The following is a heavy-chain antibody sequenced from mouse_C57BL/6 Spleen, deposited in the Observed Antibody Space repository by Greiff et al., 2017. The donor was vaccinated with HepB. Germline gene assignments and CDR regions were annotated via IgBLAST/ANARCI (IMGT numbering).Heavy chain of an antibody. D-gene: IGHD1-1*01. CDR3: TREIITTVSYAMDY. CDR2: IDPETGGT. V-gene: IGHV1-15*01. J-gene: IGHJ4*01. CDR1: GYTFTDYE. Sequence: SFTLSCNSSGYTFTDYEMHWVKQTPVHGLEWIGAIDPETGGTAYNQKFKGKAILTADKSSSTAYMELRSLTSEDSAVYYCTREIITTVSYAMDYWGQGTSVTVSS.